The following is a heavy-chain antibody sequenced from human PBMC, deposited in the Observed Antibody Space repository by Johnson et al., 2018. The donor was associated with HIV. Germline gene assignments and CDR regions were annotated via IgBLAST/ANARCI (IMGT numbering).Heavy chain of an antibody. D-gene: IGHD2-2*03. Sequence: QVQLVESGGGVVQPGRSLRLSCAASGFTFSSYAMHWVRQAPGKGLEWGAVISYDGSNKYYADSVKGRFTISKDNSKNTLYLQMNSLRAEDTAVYYCARATGSWMDAFDIWGQGTMVTVSS. CDR1: GFTFSSYA. J-gene: IGHJ3*02. CDR2: ISYDGSNK. CDR3: ARATGSWMDAFDI. V-gene: IGHV3-30*04.